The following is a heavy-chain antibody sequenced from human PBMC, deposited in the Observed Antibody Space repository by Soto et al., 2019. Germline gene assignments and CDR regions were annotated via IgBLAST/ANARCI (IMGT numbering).Heavy chain of an antibody. Sequence: EVQLVQSGGGLVQPGGSLRLSCVASGFTFPAYTMNWVRQAPGKGLEWLSYIDSSSSTIYYADSVKGRFTISRDNAKNSLDREMNSLRDGDRGVYYCVKVLSVVVVSSRWGQGSVVIVS. J-gene: IGHJ4*02. CDR3: VKVLSVVVVSSR. CDR1: GFTFPAYT. V-gene: IGHV3-48*02. CDR2: IDSSSSTI. D-gene: IGHD2-15*01.